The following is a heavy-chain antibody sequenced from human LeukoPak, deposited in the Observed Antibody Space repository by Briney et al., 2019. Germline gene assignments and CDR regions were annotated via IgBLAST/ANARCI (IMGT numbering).Heavy chain of an antibody. CDR1: GFTFSSYA. D-gene: IGHD3-22*01. CDR2: ISISGQTI. CDR3: AKTYCYDSGPYSPFDY. J-gene: IGHJ4*02. V-gene: IGHV3-21*01. Sequence: GGSLRLSCAASGFTFSSYAMSWIRQAPGKGLEWVSSISISGQTIFYSDSVRGRFTIFRDNAKNSLSLQMDSLGAEDTAVYYCAKTYCYDSGPYSPFDYWGQGTPVTVSS.